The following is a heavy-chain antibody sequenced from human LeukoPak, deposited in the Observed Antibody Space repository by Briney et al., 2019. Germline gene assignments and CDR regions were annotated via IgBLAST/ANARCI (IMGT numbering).Heavy chain of an antibody. CDR2: IYYSGST. CDR1: GASISPNY. J-gene: IGHJ5*02. V-gene: IGHV4-59*08. D-gene: IGHD4-17*01. CDR3: ARLGTHGDYLNP. Sequence: SETLSLTCTVSGASISPNYWSWIRQPPGKGLEWIGYIYYSGSTNYNPSLKSRVIISLDTSKSQSSLKLNSVTAADTAVYYCARLGTHGDYLNPWGQGTLVTVSS.